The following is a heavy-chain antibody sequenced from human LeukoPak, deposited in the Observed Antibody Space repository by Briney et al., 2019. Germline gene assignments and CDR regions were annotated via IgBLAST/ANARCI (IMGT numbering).Heavy chain of an antibody. V-gene: IGHV3-23*01. J-gene: IGHJ4*02. Sequence: TGGSLRLSCAASGFTFSSHAMSWVRQAPGKGLEWVSGISGSGGTTYYADSVKGRFTISRDNSKNTLHLQMNSLRAEDTAVYYCAKPFDVVVVVAAAGASGFDYWGQGTLVTVPS. CDR1: GFTFSSHA. CDR2: ISGSGGTT. D-gene: IGHD2-15*01. CDR3: AKPFDVVVVVAAAGASGFDY.